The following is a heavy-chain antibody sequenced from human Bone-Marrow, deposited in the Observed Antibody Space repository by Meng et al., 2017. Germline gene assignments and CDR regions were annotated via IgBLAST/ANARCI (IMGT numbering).Heavy chain of an antibody. CDR1: GFTFHDYA. Sequence: SLKISRAASGFTFHDYAMHWVRQAPGKGLEWVSGISWNCGTIAYADSVKGRFTISRDNAKNSLHLQMNSLRAEDTALYYCAKGARYAMGSCFDYWGQGTLVTVSS. CDR3: AKGARYAMGSCFDY. D-gene: IGHD2-2*01. V-gene: IGHV3-9*01. J-gene: IGHJ4*02. CDR2: ISWNCGTI.